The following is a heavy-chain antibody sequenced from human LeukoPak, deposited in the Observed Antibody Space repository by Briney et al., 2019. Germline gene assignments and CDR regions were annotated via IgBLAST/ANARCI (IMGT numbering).Heavy chain of an antibody. CDR3: ARVYYSSSYDYWYFDL. V-gene: IGHV4-4*07. CDR1: GGSISSYY. D-gene: IGHD6-13*01. Sequence: PSETLSLICTVSGGSISSYYWSWIRQPAGRGLEWIGRTYISGSTNYNPSLKSRVTMSVDTSKNQFSLKLSSVTAADTAVYYCARVYYSSSYDYWYFDLWGRGTLVTVSS. J-gene: IGHJ2*01. CDR2: TYISGST.